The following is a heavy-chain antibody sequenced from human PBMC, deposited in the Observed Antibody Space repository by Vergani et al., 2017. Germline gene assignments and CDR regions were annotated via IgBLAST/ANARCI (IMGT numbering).Heavy chain of an antibody. CDR2: ISFDGTTE. V-gene: IGHV3-30-3*01. D-gene: IGHD2-2*02. Sequence: QVQLVESGGGVVQPGTSLRLSCVVSGFALNRHAMYWVRQAPGKGLEWVVGISFDGTTEYYPDLVKGRFTISRDIAKNTLYLQVRSLRLEDTGVYHCVRGRGLCAGGRCYTEDWDHWGQGTPVTVSS. CDR1: GFALNRHA. CDR3: VRGRGLCAGGRCYTEDWDH. J-gene: IGHJ4*02.